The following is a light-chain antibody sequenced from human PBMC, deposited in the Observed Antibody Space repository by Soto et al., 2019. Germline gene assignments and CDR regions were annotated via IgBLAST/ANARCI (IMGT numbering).Light chain of an antibody. Sequence: QPVLTQSPSASASLGASVKLTCTLSSGHSNYAIAWHQQQPEKGPRYLMKVNSGGSHIKGDGIPDRFSGSSSGAERYLFISSLQSEDEADYYGEARGTGSASVVFGGGTQLSVL. V-gene: IGLV4-69*01. J-gene: IGLJ7*01. CDR3: EARGTGSASVV. CDR2: VNSGGSH. CDR1: SGHSNYA.